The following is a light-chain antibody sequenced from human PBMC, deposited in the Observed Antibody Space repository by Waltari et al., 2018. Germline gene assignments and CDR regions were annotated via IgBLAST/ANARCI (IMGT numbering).Light chain of an antibody. CDR1: SSDVGGYKY. CDR2: DVN. Sequence: QSALTQPASVSGSPGQSITISSTGTSSDVGGYKYVPWYQHHPDKAPKLMLYDVNNRPSGVSNRFSGSKSGNTASLTISSLQAEDEADYYCSSYTSSTIPVFGTGTKVTVL. CDR3: SSYTSSTIPV. V-gene: IGLV2-14*03. J-gene: IGLJ1*01.